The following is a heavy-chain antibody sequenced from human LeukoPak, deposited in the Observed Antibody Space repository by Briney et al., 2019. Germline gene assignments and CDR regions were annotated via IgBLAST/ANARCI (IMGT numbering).Heavy chain of an antibody. J-gene: IGHJ4*02. Sequence: GRSLRLSCAASGFAFSNCGMHWVRQAPGKGLEWVAVITYDGNTKYYLDSVKGRFTISRDNSKNTLYLQMSSLRGEDTAVYHCTKDYSSGWYGGIDYWGQGTLVTVSS. D-gene: IGHD6-19*01. CDR3: TKDYSSGWYGGIDY. CDR1: GFAFSNCG. V-gene: IGHV3-30*18. CDR2: ITYDGNTK.